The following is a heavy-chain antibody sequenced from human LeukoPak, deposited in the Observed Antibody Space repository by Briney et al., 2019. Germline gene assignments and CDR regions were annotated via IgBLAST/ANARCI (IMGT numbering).Heavy chain of an antibody. V-gene: IGHV4-30-4*07. CDR3: ARDSYYYDSSGYFRFDY. CDR2: IYYTGNT. J-gene: IGHJ4*02. D-gene: IGHD3-22*01. Sequence: SETLSLTCAVSGGSISSGGYSWSWIRQPPGKGMEFIAYIYYTGNTYFNPSLKSRVTISVDTSKNQFSLNLISVTAADTAVYYCARDSYYYDSSGYFRFDYWGQGTLVTVSS. CDR1: GGSISSGGYS.